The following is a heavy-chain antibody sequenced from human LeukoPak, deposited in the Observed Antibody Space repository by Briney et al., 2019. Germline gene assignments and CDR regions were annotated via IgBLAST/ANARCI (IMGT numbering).Heavy chain of an antibody. Sequence: ASVKVSCKASGCTFTSYGISWVRQAPGQGLEWMGWIIPIFGTANYAQKFQGRVTITTDESTSTAYMELSSLRSEDTAVYYCARAVVRGVNPYYYYYYMDVWGKGTTVTVSS. D-gene: IGHD3-10*01. CDR2: IIPIFGTA. V-gene: IGHV1-69*05. CDR1: GCTFTSYG. CDR3: ARAVVRGVNPYYYYYYMDV. J-gene: IGHJ6*03.